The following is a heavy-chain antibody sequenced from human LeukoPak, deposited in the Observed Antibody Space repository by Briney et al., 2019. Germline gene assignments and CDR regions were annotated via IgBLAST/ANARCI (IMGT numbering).Heavy chain of an antibody. V-gene: IGHV3-30*04. CDR1: GFTFSSYA. J-gene: IGHJ4*02. D-gene: IGHD6-19*01. CDR3: ARDGESGQWLYYFDY. CDR2: ISYDGSNK. Sequence: GGSLRLSCAASGFTFSSYAMHWVRQAPGKGLEWVAVISYDGSNKYYADSVKDRFTISRDNSKNTLYLQMNSLRAEDTAVYYCARDGESGQWLYYFDYWGQGTLVTVSS.